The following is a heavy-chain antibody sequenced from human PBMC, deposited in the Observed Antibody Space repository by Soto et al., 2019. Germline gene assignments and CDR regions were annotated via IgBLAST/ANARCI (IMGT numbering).Heavy chain of an antibody. D-gene: IGHD2-15*01. CDR3: TKNGWYSTDV. J-gene: IGHJ3*01. CDR2: IFRGQSS. Sequence: QMRLQESGPGLVKPSGTLSLACTVSGVSVTSDNWWSWVRQSPGKGLEWIGEIFRGQSSNYNPALQSRAAISVDKSKNQFSLTLTSVTAADTAIYSCTKNGWYSTDVWGPGTMVTVSS. CDR1: GVSVTSDNW. V-gene: IGHV4-4*02.